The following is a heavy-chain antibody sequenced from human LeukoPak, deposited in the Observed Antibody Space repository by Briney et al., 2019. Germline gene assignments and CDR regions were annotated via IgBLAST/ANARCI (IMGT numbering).Heavy chain of an antibody. D-gene: IGHD5-18*01. Sequence: GGSLRLSCAASGFNFNNYGMSWVRQAPGKGLEWVSTISDSGYRSLYGASVKGRFTISRDNSKDTVYLQMNSLRAEDTAIYYCATDQMRCGYSDSSCIDHWGQGILVTVSS. CDR3: ATDQMRCGYSDSSCIDH. CDR1: GFNFNNYG. CDR2: ISDSGYRS. J-gene: IGHJ4*02. V-gene: IGHV3-23*01.